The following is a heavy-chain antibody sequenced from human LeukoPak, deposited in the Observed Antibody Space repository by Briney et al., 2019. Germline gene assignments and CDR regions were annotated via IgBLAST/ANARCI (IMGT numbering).Heavy chain of an antibody. J-gene: IGHJ4*02. CDR1: GYSISGYY. D-gene: IGHD7-27*01. CDR3: ARSLGHHDY. Sequence: SETLSLTCTVAGYSISGYYWSWIRQPPGKGLEWIGYIYYSGSTYYNPSLMSRVTISLDTSKNQFSLKLNSVTAADTAVYYCARSLGHHDYWGQGTLVTVSS. V-gene: IGHV4-59*01. CDR2: IYYSGST.